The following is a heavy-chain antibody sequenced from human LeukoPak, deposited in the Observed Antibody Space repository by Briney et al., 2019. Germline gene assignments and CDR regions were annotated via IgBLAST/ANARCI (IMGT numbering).Heavy chain of an antibody. CDR2: IKQDGSEK. D-gene: IGHD1-26*01. CDR3: ARRRYSGSSQHFDY. J-gene: IGHJ4*02. Sequence: GGSLRLSCVASGFTFSSRDWMTWVRQAPGKGLEWVANIKQDGSEKNYVDSVKGRFTISRDNAKNSLYLQMNSLRAEDTAVYYCARRRYSGSSQHFDYWGQGTLVTVSS. CDR1: GFTFSSRDW. V-gene: IGHV3-7*01.